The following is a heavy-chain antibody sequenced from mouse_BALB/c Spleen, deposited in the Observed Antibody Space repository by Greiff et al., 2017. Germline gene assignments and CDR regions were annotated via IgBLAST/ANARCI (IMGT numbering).Heavy chain of an antibody. CDR3: ARGDYERFAY. D-gene: IGHD2-4*01. CDR2: ISYDGSN. CDR1: GYSITSGYY. Sequence: EVKLMESGPGLVKPSQSLSLTCSVTGYSITSGYYWNWIRQFPGNKLEWMGYISYDGSNNYNPSLKNRISITRDTSKNQFFLKLNSVTTEDTATYYCARGDYERFAYWGQGTLVTVSA. J-gene: IGHJ3*01. V-gene: IGHV3-6*02.